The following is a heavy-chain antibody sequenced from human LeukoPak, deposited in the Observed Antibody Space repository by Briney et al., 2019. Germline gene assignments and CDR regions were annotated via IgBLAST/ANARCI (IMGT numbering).Heavy chain of an antibody. CDR2: ISGSGGST. Sequence: GGSLRLSCAASGFTFRSYAMSWVRQAPGKGLEWVSAISGSGGSTYYADSVKGRFTISRDNSKNTLYLQMNSLRAEDTAVYYCAKDTAARRVYYSDYWGQGTLVTVSS. J-gene: IGHJ4*02. D-gene: IGHD6-6*01. V-gene: IGHV3-23*01. CDR3: AKDTAARRVYYSDY. CDR1: GFTFRSYA.